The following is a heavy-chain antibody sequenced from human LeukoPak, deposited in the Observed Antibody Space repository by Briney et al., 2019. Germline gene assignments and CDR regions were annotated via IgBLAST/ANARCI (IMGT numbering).Heavy chain of an antibody. CDR3: AREDVVLVDAVRYYYYGMDV. V-gene: IGHV1-46*01. D-gene: IGHD2-8*01. CDR1: GYTFISYY. CDR2: INPSGGRT. Sequence: ASVNVSCKASGYTFISYYMHWVRQAPGQGREWMGVINPSGGRTSYAQKFQDRVTLSRDTSTSTVYMELSSLKSEDTAVYYCAREDVVLVDAVRYYYYGMDVWGQGTTVTVSS. J-gene: IGHJ6*02.